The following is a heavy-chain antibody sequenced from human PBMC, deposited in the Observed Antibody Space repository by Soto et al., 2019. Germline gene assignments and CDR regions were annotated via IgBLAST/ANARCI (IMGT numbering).Heavy chain of an antibody. J-gene: IGHJ6*02. CDR3: ARHIWPYCGGDCFHYGMDV. D-gene: IGHD2-21*02. Sequence: SVKVSCKASGGTFSGYAISWVRQAPGQGLEWMGGIIPIFGTANYAQKFQGRVTITADESTSTAYMELSSLRSEDTAVYYCARHIWPYCGGDCFHYGMDVWGQGTTVTVSS. CDR1: GGTFSGYA. CDR2: IIPIFGTA. V-gene: IGHV1-69*13.